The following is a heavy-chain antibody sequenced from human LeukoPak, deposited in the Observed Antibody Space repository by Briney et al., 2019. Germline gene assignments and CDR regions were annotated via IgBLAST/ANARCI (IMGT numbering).Heavy chain of an antibody. CDR1: GFTFSSYG. CDR2: ISYDGSNK. V-gene: IGHV3-30*18. Sequence: GGSLRLSCAASGFTFSSYGMHWVRQAPGKGLEWVAVISYDGSNKYYADSVKGRFTISRDNSKNTLYLQMNSLRAEDTAVYYCAKLLTTVTTEGMDVWGQGTTVTVSS. CDR3: AKLLTTVTTEGMDV. J-gene: IGHJ6*02. D-gene: IGHD4-17*01.